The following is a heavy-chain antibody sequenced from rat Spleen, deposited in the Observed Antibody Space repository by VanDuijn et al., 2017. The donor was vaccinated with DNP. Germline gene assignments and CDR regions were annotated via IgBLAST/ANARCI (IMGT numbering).Heavy chain of an antibody. CDR1: GFTFSDYA. J-gene: IGHJ1*01. CDR2: IIHDGSRT. D-gene: IGHD1-10*01. V-gene: IGHV5S10*01. CDR3: AKATNNWDWYFDF. Sequence: EVQLVESGGRLIQPGDSLKLSCAASGFTFSDYAMAWVRLSPKKGLEWVATIIHDGSRTYYRDSVKGRFTISIDNAKNTLYLQMDSLRSEDTATYYCAKATNNWDWYFDFWGPGTMVTVSS.